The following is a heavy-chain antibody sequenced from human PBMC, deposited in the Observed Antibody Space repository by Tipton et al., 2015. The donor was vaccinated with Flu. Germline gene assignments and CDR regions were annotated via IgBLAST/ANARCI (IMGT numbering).Heavy chain of an antibody. D-gene: IGHD6-6*01. Sequence: SLRLSCAASGFTFSSYGMHWVRQAPGKGLEWVAVIWYDGSNKYYADSVKGRFTISRDNSKNTLYLQMNSLRAEDTAVYYCARDPGTFSSSIPYYFDYWGQGTLVTVSS. CDR3: ARDPGTFSSSIPYYFDY. J-gene: IGHJ4*02. CDR1: GFTFSSYG. CDR2: IWYDGSNK. V-gene: IGHV3-33*08.